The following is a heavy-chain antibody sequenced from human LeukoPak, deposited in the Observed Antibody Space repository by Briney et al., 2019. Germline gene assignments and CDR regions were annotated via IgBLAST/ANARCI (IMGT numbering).Heavy chain of an antibody. Sequence: SETLSLTCTVSGGSVSSGSYYWSWLRQPPGKGLEWIGYIYYSGSTNYNPSLKSRVTISVDTSKNQFSLKLSSVTAADTAVYYCASVFSSSWKSDYWGQGTLVTVSS. CDR1: GGSVSSGSYY. J-gene: IGHJ4*02. V-gene: IGHV4-61*01. CDR2: IYYSGST. D-gene: IGHD6-13*01. CDR3: ASVFSSSWKSDY.